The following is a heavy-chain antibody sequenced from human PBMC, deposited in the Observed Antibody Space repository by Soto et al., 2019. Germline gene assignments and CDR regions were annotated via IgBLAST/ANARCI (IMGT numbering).Heavy chain of an antibody. Sequence: SVKVSCKASGGTFSNYAFSWVRQAPGQGLEWLGGIMPIFGRPDYAQKFRDRVTMTTDTSTSTAYMELRSLRSDDTAVYYCARSLWKQLDPDDAFDIWGQGTMVTVSS. J-gene: IGHJ3*02. CDR2: IMPIFGRP. CDR3: ARSLWKQLDPDDAFDI. D-gene: IGHD6-13*01. CDR1: GGTFSNYA. V-gene: IGHV1-69*05.